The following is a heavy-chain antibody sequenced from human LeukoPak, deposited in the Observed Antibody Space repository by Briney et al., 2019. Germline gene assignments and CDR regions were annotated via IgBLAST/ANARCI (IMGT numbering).Heavy chain of an antibody. CDR1: GFTFSSYG. CDR2: IRYDGSNK. V-gene: IGHV3-30*02. J-gene: IGHJ3*02. Sequence: GGSLRLSCAASGFTFSSYGMHWVRQAPGKGLEWVAFIRYDGSNKYYADSVKGRFTISRDNSKNTLYLQMNSLRAEDTAVYYCARQSFDSSNPLAFGAFDIWGQGTMVTVSS. CDR3: ARQSFDSSNPLAFGAFDI. D-gene: IGHD6-13*01.